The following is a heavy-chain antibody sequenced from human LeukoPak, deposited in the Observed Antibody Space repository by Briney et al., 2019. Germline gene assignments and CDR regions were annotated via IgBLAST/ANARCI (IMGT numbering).Heavy chain of an antibody. V-gene: IGHV3-15*01. J-gene: IGHJ4*02. Sequence: PGGSLRLSCAASGFTFSNAWMSWVRQAPGKGLEWVGRIKSKTDGGTTDYAAPVKGRFTISRDDSKNTLYLQMNSLKTEDTAVYYCTTVGAPGYYYDSSGLEDYWGQGTLVTVSS. D-gene: IGHD3-22*01. CDR1: GFTFSNAW. CDR2: IKSKTDGGTT. CDR3: TTVGAPGYYYDSSGLEDY.